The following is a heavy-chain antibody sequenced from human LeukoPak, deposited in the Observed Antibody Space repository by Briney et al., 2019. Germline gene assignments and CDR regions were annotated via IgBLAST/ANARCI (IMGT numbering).Heavy chain of an antibody. CDR2: IIPILGIA. CDR3: ARVRPRDIVVVVAATDYYGMDV. V-gene: IGHV1-69*04. CDR1: GGTFSSYA. D-gene: IGHD2-15*01. J-gene: IGHJ6*02. Sequence: SVKVSRKASGGTFSSYAISWVRQAPGQGLEWMGRIIPILGIANYAQKFQGRVTITADKSTSTAYMELSSLRSEDTAVYYCARVRPRDIVVVVAATDYYGMDVWGQGTTVTVSS.